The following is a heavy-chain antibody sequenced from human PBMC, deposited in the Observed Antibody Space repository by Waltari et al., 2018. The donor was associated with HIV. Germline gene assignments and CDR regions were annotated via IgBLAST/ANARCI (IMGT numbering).Heavy chain of an antibody. D-gene: IGHD3-22*01. CDR1: GGIFGGSA. CDR2: IIPVLGSA. V-gene: IGHV1-69*04. CDR3: ARIDDSSGALDY. J-gene: IGHJ4*02. Sequence: QAQLVQSGAEVKKPESSIKVSCRAPGGIFGGSAMSWVRQAPGLGPEWMGKIIPVLGSAEYAQKFQGRVTITADRSTTTMYMELSSLTSDDTAVYYCARIDDSSGALDYWGQGTLVTVSS.